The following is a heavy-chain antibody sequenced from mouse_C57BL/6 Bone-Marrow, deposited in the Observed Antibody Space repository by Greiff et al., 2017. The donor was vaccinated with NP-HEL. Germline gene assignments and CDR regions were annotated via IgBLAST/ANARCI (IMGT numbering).Heavy chain of an antibody. V-gene: IGHV1-64*01. Sequence: QVQLQQPGAELVKPGASVKLSCKASGYTFTSYWMHWVKQRPGQGLEWIGMIHPNSGSTNYNEKFKSKATLTVDKSSSTAYMQLSSLTSEDSAVFYCARRGIYDYGSSPFAYWGQGTLVTVSA. D-gene: IGHD1-1*01. CDR2: IHPNSGST. CDR3: ARRGIYDYGSSPFAY. CDR1: GYTFTSYW. J-gene: IGHJ3*01.